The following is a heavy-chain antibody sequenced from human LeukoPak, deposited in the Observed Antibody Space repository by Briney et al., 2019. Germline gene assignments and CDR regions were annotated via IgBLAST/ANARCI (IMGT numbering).Heavy chain of an antibody. V-gene: IGHV1-46*01. D-gene: IGHD3-22*01. J-gene: IGHJ6*02. CDR2: INPSGGST. CDR1: GSTFTSYY. CDR3: ARGGSSGYYYYGMDV. Sequence: SSVKVSCKASGSTFTSYYMHWVRQAPGQGLEWMGIINPSGGSTSYAQKFQGRVTMTRDTSTSTVYMEPSSLRSEDTAVYYCARGGSSGYYYYGMDVWGQGTTVTVSS.